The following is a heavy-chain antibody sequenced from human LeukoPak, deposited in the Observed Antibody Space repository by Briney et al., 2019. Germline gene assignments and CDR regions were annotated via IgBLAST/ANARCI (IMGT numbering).Heavy chain of an antibody. V-gene: IGHV3-23*01. Sequence: PGGSLRISCTVSGFTFSNFAMTWVRQAPGKGLEWVSVISGSGENTYYADPVKGRFTISRDNSKKTLYLQMNSLGVEDTAVYYCAKVGIQLWRFDYWGQGTLVTVSS. D-gene: IGHD5-18*01. J-gene: IGHJ4*02. CDR1: GFTFSNFA. CDR3: AKVGIQLWRFDY. CDR2: ISGSGENT.